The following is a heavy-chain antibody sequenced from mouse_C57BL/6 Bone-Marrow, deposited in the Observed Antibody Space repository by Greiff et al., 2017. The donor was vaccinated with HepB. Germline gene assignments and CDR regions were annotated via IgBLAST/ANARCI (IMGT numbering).Heavy chain of an antibody. CDR3: ARSGLLRHDFDY. D-gene: IGHD1-1*01. CDR1: GYTFTSYW. V-gene: IGHV1-7*01. J-gene: IGHJ2*01. CDR2: INPSSGYT. Sequence: VQRVESGAELAKPGASVKLSCKASGYTFTSYWMHWVKQRPGQGLEWIGYINPSSGYTKYNQKFKDKATLTADKSSSTAYMHMSSLTYQDSADYYFARSGLLRHDFDYWGQGTTLTVSS.